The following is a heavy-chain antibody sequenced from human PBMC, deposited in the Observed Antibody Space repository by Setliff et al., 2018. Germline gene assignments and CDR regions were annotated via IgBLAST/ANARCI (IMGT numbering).Heavy chain of an antibody. D-gene: IGHD1-26*01. CDR1: DGSFSDYY. Sequence: PSETLSLTCAVYDGSFSDYYWSWIRQPAGEGLEWIGRLHTSGTTVYNPSLKGRVTISADTSTNHFSLKLTSVTAADTAVYYCARDNTIVGATDYWGQGALVTVSS. CDR2: LHTSGTT. V-gene: IGHV4-59*10. CDR3: ARDNTIVGATDY. J-gene: IGHJ4*02.